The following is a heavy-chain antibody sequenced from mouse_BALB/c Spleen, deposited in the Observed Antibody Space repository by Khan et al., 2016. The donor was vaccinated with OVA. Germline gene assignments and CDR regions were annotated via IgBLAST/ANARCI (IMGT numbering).Heavy chain of an antibody. V-gene: IGHV1-85*01. Sequence: QVQLQQSGAELVKPGASVKLSCKASGYTFTSYDINWVRQRPEQGLEGIGWMFPGDGSTKYNENFKGKATLTTAKSSSTAYMQLSRLTSEDSGSYFCARGGYGGFAYWGQGTLVTVSA. CDR2: MFPGDGST. D-gene: IGHD2-14*01. CDR1: GYTFTSYD. CDR3: ARGGYGGFAY. J-gene: IGHJ3*01.